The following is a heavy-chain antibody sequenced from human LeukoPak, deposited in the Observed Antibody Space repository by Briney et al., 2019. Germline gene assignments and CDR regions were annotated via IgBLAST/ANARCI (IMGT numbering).Heavy chain of an antibody. D-gene: IGHD3-10*01. CDR2: ISGSGGST. CDR3: AKAKLLWFGESQYYFDY. CDR1: GFTFSSYA. Sequence: GGSLRLSCAASGFTFSSYAMSWVRQAPGKGLEWASAISGSGGSTYYADSVKGRFTISRDNSKNTLYLQMNSLRAGDTAVYYCAKAKLLWFGESQYYFDYWGQGTLVTVSS. J-gene: IGHJ4*02. V-gene: IGHV3-23*01.